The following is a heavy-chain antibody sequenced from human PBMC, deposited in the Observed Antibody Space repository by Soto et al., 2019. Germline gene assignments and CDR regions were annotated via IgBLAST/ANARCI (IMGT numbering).Heavy chain of an antibody. J-gene: IGHJ6*02. CDR1: GGSISSGGYY. CDR2: IYYSGST. V-gene: IGHV4-31*03. CDR3: ARDGRGGGYGMDG. Sequence: QVQLQESGPGLVKPSQTLSLTCTVSGGSISSGGYYWSWIRQHPGKGLEWIWYIYYSGSTYYNPFHKSRITKSEDTSKNQHSLKLSSVTAADTAVYFCARDGRGGGYGMDGWGQGTTVTVSS. D-gene: IGHD3-10*01.